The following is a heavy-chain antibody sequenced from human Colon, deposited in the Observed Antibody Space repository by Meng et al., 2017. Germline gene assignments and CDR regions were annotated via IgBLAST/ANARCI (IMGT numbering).Heavy chain of an antibody. J-gene: IGHJ5*02. CDR3: ATGLRHGDWFDP. CDR2: IDHFGIS. V-gene: IGHV4-34*02. D-gene: IGHD4-17*01. Sequence: VQIQQGGAWLLKPSETLSLTCAVSGGSFSGFYWSWIRQPPGKGLEWIGEIDHFGISNYNSSLKGRLTMSVDTSKKQISLTLTSVTAADTAVYYCATGLRHGDWFDPWGPGTLVTVSS. CDR1: GGSFSGFY.